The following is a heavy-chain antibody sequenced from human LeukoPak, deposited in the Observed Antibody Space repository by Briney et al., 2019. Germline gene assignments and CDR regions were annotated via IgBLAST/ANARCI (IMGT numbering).Heavy chain of an antibody. J-gene: IGHJ3*02. CDR1: GGSISSGGYY. D-gene: IGHD3-10*01. Sequence: PSETLSLTCTVSGGSISSGGYYWSWIRQPPGKGLEWIGYIYYSGSTYYNPSLKSRVTISVDTSKNQFSLKLSSVTAADTAVYYCARTPMVRGVIGAFDIWGQGTMVTVSS. V-gene: IGHV4-30-2*01. CDR3: ARTPMVRGVIGAFDI. CDR2: IYYSGST.